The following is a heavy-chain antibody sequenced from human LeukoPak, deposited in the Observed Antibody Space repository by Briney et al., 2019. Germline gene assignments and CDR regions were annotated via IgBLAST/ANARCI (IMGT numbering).Heavy chain of an antibody. J-gene: IGHJ4*02. CDR3: AKVVKQLSYYFDY. CDR1: GFTFSSYA. CDR2: IGGGGGTT. V-gene: IGHV3-23*01. D-gene: IGHD6-13*01. Sequence: GGSLRLSCAASGFTFSSYAMSWVRQAPGKGLEWVSPIGGGGGTTYYADSVRGRFTISRDNSKNTLYLQMNSLRAEDTAVYYCAKVVKQLSYYFDYWGQGTLVTVSS.